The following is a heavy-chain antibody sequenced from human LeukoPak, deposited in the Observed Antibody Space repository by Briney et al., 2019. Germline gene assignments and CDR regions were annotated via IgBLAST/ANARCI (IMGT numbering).Heavy chain of an antibody. CDR3: ARGNSYDSSGYPEYFQN. CDR1: GFTFSSYE. V-gene: IGHV3-48*03. D-gene: IGHD3-22*01. Sequence: GGPLRLSCAAAGFTFSSYEMNWVRQAPGKGLEWVSYISSSGSTIYYADSVKGRFTISRDNSRNTVSLQMNTLRAEDTAVYYCARGNSYDSSGYPEYFQNWGQGTLVTVSS. J-gene: IGHJ1*01. CDR2: ISSSGSTI.